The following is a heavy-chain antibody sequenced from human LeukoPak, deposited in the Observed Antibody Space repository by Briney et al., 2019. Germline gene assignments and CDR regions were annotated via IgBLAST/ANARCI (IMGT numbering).Heavy chain of an antibody. Sequence: GRSLRLSCAASGFTFNNYGMHWVRQAPGKGLDWVAVISYDGSTKYYADSVKGRFTISRDNSKNTLSLQMNSLRTGDTAVYYCAKDGGAVAGSLSNWFDPWGQGTLVTVSS. D-gene: IGHD6-19*01. CDR2: ISYDGSTK. CDR3: AKDGGAVAGSLSNWFDP. CDR1: GFTFNNYG. J-gene: IGHJ5*02. V-gene: IGHV3-30*18.